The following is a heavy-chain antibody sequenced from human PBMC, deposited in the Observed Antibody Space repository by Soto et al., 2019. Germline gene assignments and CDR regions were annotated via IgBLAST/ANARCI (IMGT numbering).Heavy chain of an antibody. CDR3: VKDRVPGAYGNYYGMDV. V-gene: IGHV3-30*18. J-gene: IGHJ6*02. D-gene: IGHD5-12*01. Sequence: GGSLRLSCRVSGFTFNNSGMHWVRQAPGKGLEWMEVISYDGSDKYYADSVKGRVIISRDNSKNTLNLEMNSLRAEDTAIYYCVKDRVPGAYGNYYGMDVWGQGTTVTVSS. CDR1: GFTFNNSG. CDR2: ISYDGSDK.